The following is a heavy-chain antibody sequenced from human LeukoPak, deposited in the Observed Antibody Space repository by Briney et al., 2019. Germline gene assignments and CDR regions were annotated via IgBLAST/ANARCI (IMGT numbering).Heavy chain of an antibody. CDR3: ARDAYYYGSGSYYPFDY. V-gene: IGHV4-59*12. CDR2: IYYSGST. J-gene: IGHJ4*02. CDR1: GGSISSYY. D-gene: IGHD3-10*01. Sequence: SETLSLTCTVPGGSISSYYWSWIRQPPGKGLEWIGYIYYSGSTNYNPSLKSRVTISVDTSKNQFSLKLSSVTAADTAVYYCARDAYYYGSGSYYPFDYWGQGTLVTVSS.